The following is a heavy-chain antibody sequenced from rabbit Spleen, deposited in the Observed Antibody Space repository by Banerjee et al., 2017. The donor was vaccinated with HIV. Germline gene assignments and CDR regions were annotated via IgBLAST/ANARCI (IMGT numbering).Heavy chain of an antibody. V-gene: IGHV1S40*01. J-gene: IGHJ6*01. Sequence: QSLEESGGGLVKPGASLTLTCKASGFSFNSGYDMCWVRQAPGKGLELVACAYAGSSCSTYSATWAKGRFTVSKTSSTTVTLQMTSLTAADTATYFCARDAGTSFSTYGMDLWGPGTLVTVS. D-gene: IGHD8-1*01. CDR3: ARDAGTSFSTYGMDL. CDR2: AYAGSSCST. CDR1: GFSFNSGYD.